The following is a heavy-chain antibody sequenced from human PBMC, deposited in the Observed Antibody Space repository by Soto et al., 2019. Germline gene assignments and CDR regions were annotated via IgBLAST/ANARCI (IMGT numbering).Heavy chain of an antibody. CDR1: GFTFSSYG. CDR3: ARDLNLGSGSYYPYYYYGMDV. Sequence: QVQLVESGGGVVQPGRSLRLSCAASGFTFSSYGMHWVRQAPGKGLEWVAVIWYDGSNKYYADSVKDRFTISRDNSKNTLYLQMNSLRAEDTAVYYCARDLNLGSGSYYPYYYYGMDVWGQGTTVTVSS. V-gene: IGHV3-33*01. D-gene: IGHD3-10*01. J-gene: IGHJ6*02. CDR2: IWYDGSNK.